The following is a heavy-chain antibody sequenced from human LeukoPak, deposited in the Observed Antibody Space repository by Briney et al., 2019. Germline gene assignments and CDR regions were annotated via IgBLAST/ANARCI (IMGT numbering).Heavy chain of an antibody. Sequence: GGSLRLSCAASGFRFTTYNTNWVRQAPGKGLEWVSSISSRGDIFYADSVKGRFTVSRDNAKNSLYLQMGSLRAEDTAVYYCARDAGNSGYDLFDFWGQGTLVTVSS. J-gene: IGHJ4*02. V-gene: IGHV3-21*01. CDR1: GFRFTTYN. D-gene: IGHD5-12*01. CDR2: ISSRGDI. CDR3: ARDAGNSGYDLFDF.